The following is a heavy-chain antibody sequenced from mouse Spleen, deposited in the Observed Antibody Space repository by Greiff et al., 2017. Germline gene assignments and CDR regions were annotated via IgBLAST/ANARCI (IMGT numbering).Heavy chain of an antibody. CDR3: ARHGTTVVAPMDY. CDR1: GFTFSSYT. V-gene: IGHV5-12-2*01. J-gene: IGHJ4*01. D-gene: IGHD1-1*01. Sequence: DVKLVESGGGLVQPGGSLKLSCAASGFTFSSYTMSWVRQTPEKRLEWVAYISNGGGSTYYPDTVKGRFTISRDNAKNTLYLQMSSLKSEDTAMYYCARHGTTVVAPMDYWGQGTSVTVSS. CDR2: ISNGGGST.